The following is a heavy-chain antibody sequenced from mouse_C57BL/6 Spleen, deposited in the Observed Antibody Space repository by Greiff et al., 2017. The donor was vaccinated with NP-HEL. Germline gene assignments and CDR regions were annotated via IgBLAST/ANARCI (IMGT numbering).Heavy chain of an antibody. Sequence: EVQGVESGGGLVKPGGSLKLSCAASGFTFSSYAMSWVRQTPEKRLEWVATISDGGSYTYYPDNVTGRFTISRDNAKNNLYLQLSHLKSEDTAMYYCASKWDYAMDYWGQGTSVTVSS. V-gene: IGHV5-4*01. CDR3: ASKWDYAMDY. CDR1: GFTFSSYA. CDR2: ISDGGSYT. J-gene: IGHJ4*01.